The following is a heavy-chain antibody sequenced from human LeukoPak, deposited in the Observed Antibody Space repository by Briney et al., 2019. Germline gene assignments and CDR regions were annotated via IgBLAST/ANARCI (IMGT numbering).Heavy chain of an antibody. Sequence: SETLSLTCTVSGGSISSSGHYWGWVRQPPGKGLEWIGNIYYSGSTYYNPSLKSRVTISVDTSKNQFSLKLGSVTAADTAVYYCARHTLYYYDSSGYYRTGHFDYWGQGTLVTVSS. J-gene: IGHJ4*02. CDR1: GGSISSSGHY. CDR2: IYYSGST. D-gene: IGHD3-22*01. V-gene: IGHV4-39*01. CDR3: ARHTLYYYDSSGYYRTGHFDY.